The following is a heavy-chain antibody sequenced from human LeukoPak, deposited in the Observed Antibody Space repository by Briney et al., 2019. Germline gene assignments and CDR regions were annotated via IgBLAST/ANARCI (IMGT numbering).Heavy chain of an antibody. D-gene: IGHD4-23*01. CDR2: IYYSGST. J-gene: IGHJ6*02. CDR1: GGSISSYY. Sequence: SETLSLTCTVSGGSISSYYWSWIRQPPGKGLEWIGYIYYSGSTYYNPSLKSRVTISVDTSKNQFSLKLSSVTAADTAVYYCARVSGGNAPYYYGMDVWGQGTTVTVSS. V-gene: IGHV4-59*06. CDR3: ARVSGGNAPYYYGMDV.